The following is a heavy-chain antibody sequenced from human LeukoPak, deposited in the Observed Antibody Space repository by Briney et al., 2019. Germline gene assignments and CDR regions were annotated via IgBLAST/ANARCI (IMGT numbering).Heavy chain of an antibody. CDR1: GFTFSSYA. J-gene: IGHJ4*02. D-gene: IGHD4-23*01. CDR3: AKDIGHTPAGTVV. Sequence: GGSLRLSCAASGFTFSSYAMSWVRQAPGKGLEWDSAISGSGGSTYYADSVKGRFTISRDNSKNTLYLQMNSLRAEDTAVYYCAKDIGHTPAGTVVWGQGTLVTVSS. CDR2: ISGSGGST. V-gene: IGHV3-23*01.